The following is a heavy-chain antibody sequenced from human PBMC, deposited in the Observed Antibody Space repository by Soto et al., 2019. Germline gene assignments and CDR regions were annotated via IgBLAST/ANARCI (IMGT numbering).Heavy chain of an antibody. CDR2: INDSGNI. D-gene: IGHD3-10*01. CDR1: GGSFSGYQ. J-gene: IGHJ6*03. CDR3: ARGLILWFGELSRRGGYYYYMDV. Sequence: QVQLQQWGAGLLKASETLSLTCAVYGGSFSGYQWSWIRQTPGKGLEWIGEINDSGNINHNPSLNSRVTILVDTAKKQISLKLSSVTAADTAVYYCARGLILWFGELSRRGGYYYYMDVWGKGTTVTVSS. V-gene: IGHV4-34*01.